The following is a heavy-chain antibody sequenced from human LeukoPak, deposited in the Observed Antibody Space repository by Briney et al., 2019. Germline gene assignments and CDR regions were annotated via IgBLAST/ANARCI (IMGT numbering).Heavy chain of an antibody. V-gene: IGHV3-64*01. CDR2: IGSNGGST. CDR1: GFTFSNYA. J-gene: IGHJ4*02. Sequence: PGGSLRLSCAASGFTFSNYAMHWVRQAPGKGLEHVSAIGSNGGSTYHANSVKGRFIITRDNSKNTLYLQMGSLRAEDMAVYYCVRTIAVAVAFDYWGQGTLVTVSP. CDR3: VRTIAVAVAFDY. D-gene: IGHD6-19*01.